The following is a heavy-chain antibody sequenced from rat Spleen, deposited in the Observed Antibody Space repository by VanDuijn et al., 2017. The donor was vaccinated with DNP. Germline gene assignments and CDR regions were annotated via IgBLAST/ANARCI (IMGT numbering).Heavy chain of an antibody. CDR1: GFTFTDYN. CDR2: ISTGGGKT. D-gene: IGHD1-1*01. J-gene: IGHJ2*01. Sequence: EVQLVESGGGLVQPGRSLKLSCAASGFTFTDYNMAWVRQAPKKGLEWVATISTGGGKTYYRDSVKGRFTISRDNAKSSLYLQMNSQKSEDTATYYCARLGYYSGPLDYWGQGVMVTVSS. CDR3: ARLGYYSGPLDY. V-gene: IGHV5-25*01.